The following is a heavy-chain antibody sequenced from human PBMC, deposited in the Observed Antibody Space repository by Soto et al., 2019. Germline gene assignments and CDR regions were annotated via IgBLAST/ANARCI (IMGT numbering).Heavy chain of an antibody. CDR1: GFTFSSYG. J-gene: IGHJ3*02. CDR2: ISGSGGST. V-gene: IGHV3-23*01. D-gene: IGHD1-26*01. CDR3: AKDEVGATRGHAFDI. Sequence: GGSLRLSCAASGFTFSSYGMHWVRQAPGKGLEWVSAISGSGGSTYYADSVKGRFTISRDNSKNTLYLQMNSLRAEDTAVYYCAKDEVGATRGHAFDIWGQGTMVTVSS.